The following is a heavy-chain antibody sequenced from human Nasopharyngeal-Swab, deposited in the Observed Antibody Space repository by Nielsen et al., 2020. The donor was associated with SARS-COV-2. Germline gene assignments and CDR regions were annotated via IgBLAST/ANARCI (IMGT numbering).Heavy chain of an antibody. CDR1: GFKFDDYA. CDR3: AKDYEGGRDGDAFDI. V-gene: IGHV3-9*01. J-gene: IGHJ3*02. Sequence: GGSLRLSCAASGFKFDDYAMHWVRQGPGQGLEWVSGISWNSGDTGYADSVKGRFTISRDDAKNSLYMQMNSLRTEDTALYYCAKDYEGGRDGDAFDIWGQGTMVTVSS. CDR2: ISWNSGDT. D-gene: IGHD5-24*01.